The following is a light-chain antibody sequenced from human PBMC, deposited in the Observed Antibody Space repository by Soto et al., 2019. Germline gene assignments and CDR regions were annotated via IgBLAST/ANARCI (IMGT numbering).Light chain of an antibody. Sequence: EIVMTQSPATLSVSPGERATLSCRASQSVNSKLAWYQQKPGQAPRLLIYGVSTRATVIPVRFSGSGSGTEFTLTISSLQSEDFAVYYCQQYHHWKTFGQGTKVEIK. CDR3: QQYHHWKT. J-gene: IGKJ1*01. CDR2: GVS. CDR1: QSVNSK. V-gene: IGKV3-15*01.